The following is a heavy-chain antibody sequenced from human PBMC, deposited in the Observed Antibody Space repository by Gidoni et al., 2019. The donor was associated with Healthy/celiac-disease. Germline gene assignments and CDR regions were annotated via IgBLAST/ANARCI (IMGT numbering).Heavy chain of an antibody. J-gene: IGHJ3*02. CDR2: INHSGST. D-gene: IGHD3-22*01. CDR3: ARLGDSRTYYYDSSGYASI. Sequence: QVQLQQWGAGLLKPSETLSLTCAVYGGSFSGYYWSWIRQPPGKGLEWIGEINHSGSTNYNPSLKSRVTISVDTSKNQFSLKLSSVTAADTAVYYCARLGDSRTYYYDSSGYASIWGQGTMVTVSS. CDR1: GGSFSGYY. V-gene: IGHV4-34*01.